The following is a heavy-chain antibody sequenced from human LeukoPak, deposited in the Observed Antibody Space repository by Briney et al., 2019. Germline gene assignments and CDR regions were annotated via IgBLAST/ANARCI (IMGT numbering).Heavy chain of an antibody. CDR2: IYPGDADT. CDR1: GAPFTNYW. V-gene: IGHV5-51*01. J-gene: IGHJ4*02. D-gene: IGHD6-6*01. CDR3: ARRSRGRTNAADY. Sequence: LGESLQISCQGSGAPFTNYWIAWARQVPGKGLEWMGIIYPGDADTTYGPSFRGQVTISTDTSISTAFLQWSRLKASDTAMYYCARRSRGRTNAADYWGQGTLVTVSS.